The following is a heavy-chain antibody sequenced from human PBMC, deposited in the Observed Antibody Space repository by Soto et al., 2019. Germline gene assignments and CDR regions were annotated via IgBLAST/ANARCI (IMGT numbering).Heavy chain of an antibody. CDR3: ARDLLGSGWWRVGAFDI. Sequence: PSETLSLTCTVSGGSISSYYWSWIRQPPGKGLEWIGYIYYSGSTNYNPSLKSRVTISVGTSKNQFSLKLSSVTAADTAVYYCARDLLGSGWWRVGAFDIWGQGTMVTVSS. CDR2: IYYSGST. V-gene: IGHV4-59*01. J-gene: IGHJ3*02. CDR1: GGSISSYY. D-gene: IGHD6-19*01.